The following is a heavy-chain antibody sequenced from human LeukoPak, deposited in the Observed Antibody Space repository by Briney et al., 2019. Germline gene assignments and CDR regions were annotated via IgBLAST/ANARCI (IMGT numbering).Heavy chain of an antibody. V-gene: IGHV3-23*01. CDR3: AKGGDGHNLWDYSYYMDV. CDR1: GFTFSSYA. J-gene: IGHJ6*03. CDR2: ISGSGDST. D-gene: IGHD5-24*01. Sequence: GGSLRVSCAASGFTFSSYAVSWVRQVPGKGLEWVSVISGSGDSTYYADSVEGRFTISRDNSKNTLYLQMNSLRAEDTAVYHCAKGGDGHNLWDYSYYMDVWGKGTTVTVSS.